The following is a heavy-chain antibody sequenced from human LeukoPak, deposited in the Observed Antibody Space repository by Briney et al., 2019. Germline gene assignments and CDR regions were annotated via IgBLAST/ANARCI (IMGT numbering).Heavy chain of an antibody. CDR1: GFTFSSYG. D-gene: IGHD2-2*01. V-gene: IGHV3-33*01. Sequence: PGGSLRLSCAASGFTFSSYGMHWVRQAPGKGLEWVAVIWYDGSNKYYADSVKGRFTISRDNSKNTLYLQMNSLRAEDTAVYYCARDLPHLRYCSSTSCPSAEYFQHWGQGTLVTVSS. J-gene: IGHJ1*01. CDR3: ARDLPHLRYCSSTSCPSAEYFQH. CDR2: IWYDGSNK.